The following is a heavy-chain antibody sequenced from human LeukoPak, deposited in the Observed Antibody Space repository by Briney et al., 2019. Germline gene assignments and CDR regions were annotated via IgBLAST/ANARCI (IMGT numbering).Heavy chain of an antibody. CDR3: ARHRGGYYYYMDV. D-gene: IGHD3-16*01. CDR2: IYYSGST. CDR1: GVSISSSSYY. Sequence: SETLSLTCTVSGVSISSSSYYWCWIRQPPVKGLEWIGSIYYSGSTYYNPSLKSRVTISVDTSKNQFSLKLSSVTAADTAVYYCARHRGGYYYYMDVWGKGTTVTISS. V-gene: IGHV4-39*01. J-gene: IGHJ6*03.